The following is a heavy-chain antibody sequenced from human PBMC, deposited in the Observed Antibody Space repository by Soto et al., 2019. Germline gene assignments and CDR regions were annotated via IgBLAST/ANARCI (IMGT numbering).Heavy chain of an antibody. V-gene: IGHV4-39*01. CDR2: IYYSGTT. D-gene: IGHD3-16*01. J-gene: IGHJ6*02. CDR1: GGSISSNSYY. CDR3: ARHKGGYYSGVDV. Sequence: QLQLQESGPGLVKPSETLSLTCTVSGGSISSNSYYWAWIRQPPGKGLEWIGNIYYSGTTYYNPALKRRVPTSVDTSKNQVSLKLSSVTAADTAVYYCARHKGGYYSGVDVWGQGTTVTVSS.